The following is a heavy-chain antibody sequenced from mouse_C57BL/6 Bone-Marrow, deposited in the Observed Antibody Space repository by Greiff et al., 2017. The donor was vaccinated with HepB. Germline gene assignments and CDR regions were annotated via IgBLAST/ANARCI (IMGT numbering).Heavy chain of an antibody. CDR2: ILPGSGST. CDR3: ARCGAYYYGSRGYWYFDV. D-gene: IGHD1-1*01. Sequence: VQLQQSGAELMKPGASVKLSCKATGYTFTGYWIEWVKQRPGHGLEWIGEILPGSGSTNYNEKFKGKATFTADTSSNTAYMQRSSLTTEDSAIYYCARCGAYYYGSRGYWYFDVWGTGTTVTVSS. V-gene: IGHV1-9*01. CDR1: GYTFTGYW. J-gene: IGHJ1*03.